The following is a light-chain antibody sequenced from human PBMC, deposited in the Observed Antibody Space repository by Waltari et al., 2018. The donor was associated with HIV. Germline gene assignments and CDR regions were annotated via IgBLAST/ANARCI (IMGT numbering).Light chain of an antibody. CDR1: SSDGGSYNL. CDR2: EVS. Sequence: QSALTQPASVSGSPGQSITIHCTGNSSDGGSYNLVSWYQQYPGKAPKLMIYEVSKRPSGVPHRFSGSKSGNTASLTISGLQAEDEADYYCSSYTSSSTLVFGGGTKLTVL. V-gene: IGLV2-14*02. J-gene: IGLJ2*01. CDR3: SSYTSSSTLV.